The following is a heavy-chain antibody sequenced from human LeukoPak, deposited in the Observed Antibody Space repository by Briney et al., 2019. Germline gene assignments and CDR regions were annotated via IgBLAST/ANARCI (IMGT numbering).Heavy chain of an antibody. CDR3: AKDGHSSGWFYYFDY. CDR2: ISGSGGGT. J-gene: IGHJ4*02. Sequence: GGSLRLSCAASGFTFSSYAMNWVRQAPGKGLEWVSAISGSGGGTDYADSVKGRFTISRDNSKNTLYLQMNSLRAEDTAVYYCAKDGHSSGWFYYFDYWGQGTLVTVSS. CDR1: GFTFSSYA. V-gene: IGHV3-23*01. D-gene: IGHD6-19*01.